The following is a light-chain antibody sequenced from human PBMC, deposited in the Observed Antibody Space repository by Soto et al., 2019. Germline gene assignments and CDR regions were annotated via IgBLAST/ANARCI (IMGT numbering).Light chain of an antibody. J-gene: IGKJ5*01. V-gene: IGKV3-15*01. CDR1: QSVSSN. CDR3: QQYNNWPPSII. Sequence: EIVMTQSPATLSVSPGARDPLSCRASQSVSSNLAWYQQRPGQAPRLLIYGASTRATDTPVRFRGSGSGTEFTLTISSLQSEDFAVYYCQQYNNWPPSIIFGQGTRLEIK. CDR2: GAS.